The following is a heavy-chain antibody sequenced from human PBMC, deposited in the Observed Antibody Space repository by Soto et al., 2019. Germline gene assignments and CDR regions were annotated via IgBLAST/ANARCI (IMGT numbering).Heavy chain of an antibody. J-gene: IGHJ6*03. V-gene: IGHV3-64*01. CDR1: GFTLSGYA. Sequence: EVQLAESGGGLAQPGGSLRPSCAASGFTLSGYAMDWVRQAPGKGLEYVSGISSNGVGTYYANSVQGRFTIARDNSKNTVYLQMGSLRLRDMAVYYGAMCSRPHFYYMDVWGKGTTVTVSS. CDR2: ISSNGVGT. D-gene: IGHD6-6*01. CDR3: AMCSRPHFYYMDV.